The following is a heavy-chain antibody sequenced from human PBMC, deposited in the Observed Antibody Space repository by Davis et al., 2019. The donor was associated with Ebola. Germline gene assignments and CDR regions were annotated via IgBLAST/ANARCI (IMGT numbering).Heavy chain of an antibody. D-gene: IGHD1-26*01. CDR3: ARGSVNLYSGSYYLHY. CDR2: ISAYNGNT. V-gene: IGHV1-18*04. CDR1: GYTFTSYG. J-gene: IGHJ4*02. Sequence: ASVKVSCKASGYTFTSYGISWVRQAPGQGLEWMGWISAYNGNTNYAQKFQGRATMTRNTSISTAYMELSSLRSEDTAVYYCARGSVNLYSGSYYLHYWGQGTLVTVSS.